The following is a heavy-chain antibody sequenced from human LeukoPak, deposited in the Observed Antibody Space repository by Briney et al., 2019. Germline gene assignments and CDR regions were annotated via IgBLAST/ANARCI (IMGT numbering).Heavy chain of an antibody. D-gene: IGHD1-26*01. Sequence: SVKVSCKASGGTFSSYAISWVRQAPGQGLEWMGRIIPIFGIANYAQKFQGRVTITADKSTSTAYMELSSLRSEDTAVYYCARSLFPSGSAFDIWGQGTMVTASS. CDR3: ARSLFPSGSAFDI. J-gene: IGHJ3*02. CDR2: IIPIFGIA. CDR1: GGTFSSYA. V-gene: IGHV1-69*04.